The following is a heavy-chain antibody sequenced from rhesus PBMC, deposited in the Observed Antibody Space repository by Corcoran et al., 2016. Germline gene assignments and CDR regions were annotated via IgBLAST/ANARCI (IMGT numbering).Heavy chain of an antibody. CDR1: GGSISDSYR. J-gene: IGHJ4*01. V-gene: IGHV4S10*01. Sequence: QVQLQESGPGVVKPSETLSLTCAVSGGSISDSYRWSGIRQPPGQGLGWIGYSYGSRTSTNYNPYLKSQVTTSKDTSKNQVSVKRTSVTAADTAVDYWARGCTSTTCYDGINCDYWGQGVLVTVSS. D-gene: IGHD2-2*01. CDR3: ARGCTSTTCYDGINCDY. CDR2: SYGSRTST.